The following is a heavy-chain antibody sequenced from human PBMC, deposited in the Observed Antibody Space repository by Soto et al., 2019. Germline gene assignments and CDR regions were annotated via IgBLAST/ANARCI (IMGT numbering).Heavy chain of an antibody. J-gene: IGHJ3*01. CDR1: GFTFSSSG. V-gene: IGHV3-23*01. CDR2: LSIRGEYR. D-gene: IGHD4-17*01. CDR3: ANHGGFDF. Sequence: EGQLLQSGGGLVQPGESLRLSCAASGFTFSSSGMSWVRQAPGKGLEWVPSLSIRGEYRYYADSVKGRFTISRDNSKNTLYLQMSRLTAEDTALYYCANHGGFDFWGQGTMVAVSS.